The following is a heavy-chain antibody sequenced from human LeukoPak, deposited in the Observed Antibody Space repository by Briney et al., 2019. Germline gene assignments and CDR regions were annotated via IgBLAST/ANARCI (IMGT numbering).Heavy chain of an antibody. D-gene: IGHD3-22*01. V-gene: IGHV4-34*01. CDR3: ASRFSGYYPYYFDY. J-gene: IGHJ4*02. Sequence: PSETLSLTCAVYGGSFSGYYWSWIRQPPGKGLEWIGEINHSGSTNYNPSLKSRVTISVDTSKNQFSLKLSSVTAADTAVYYCASRFSGYYPYYFDYWGQGTLVTVSS. CDR2: INHSGST. CDR1: GGSFSGYY.